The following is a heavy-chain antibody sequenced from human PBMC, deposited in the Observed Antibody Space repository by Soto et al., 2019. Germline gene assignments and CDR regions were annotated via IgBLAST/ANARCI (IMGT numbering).Heavy chain of an antibody. V-gene: IGHV3-7*01. CDR3: ARGVRFQGRVYYLDF. J-gene: IGHJ4*02. D-gene: IGHD3-10*01. CDR2: IKQDESEK. CDR1: GFTFSSYW. Sequence: EVQLVESGGGLVQPGGSLRLSCAASGFTFSSYWMSWVRQAPGKGLERVANIKQDESEKDYVDSVKGRFTISRDNAKKSLYLEMNSLRAEDTAVYYCARGVRFQGRVYYLDFWGQGTLVTVSS.